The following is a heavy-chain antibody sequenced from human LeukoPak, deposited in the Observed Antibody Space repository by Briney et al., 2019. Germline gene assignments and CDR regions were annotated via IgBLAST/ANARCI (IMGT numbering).Heavy chain of an antibody. Sequence: PSETLSLTCTVSGGSISSGSYYWSWIRQPAGKGLEWIGRIYTSGSTNYNPSLKSRVTISVDTSKNQFSLKLSSVTAADTAVYYCTSRRWGTGWYFDLWGRGTLVTVSS. J-gene: IGHJ2*01. D-gene: IGHD7-27*01. CDR2: IYTSGST. V-gene: IGHV4-61*02. CDR1: GGSISSGSYY. CDR3: TSRRWGTGWYFDL.